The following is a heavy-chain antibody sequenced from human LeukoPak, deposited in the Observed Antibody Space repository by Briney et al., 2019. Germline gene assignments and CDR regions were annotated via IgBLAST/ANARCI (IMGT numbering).Heavy chain of an antibody. D-gene: IGHD6-13*01. CDR3: AKSGSTSWYLDC. CDR1: GFTFSTYA. CDR2: ISGSGDNNDNT. J-gene: IGHJ4*02. Sequence: GGSLRLSCAASGFTFSTYAMSWVRQAPGKGLEWVSAISGSGDNNDNTYYADSVKGQFTISRDNSKNTLYLQMSSLRAEDAAVYYCAKSGSTSWYLDCWGQGTLVTVSS. V-gene: IGHV3-23*01.